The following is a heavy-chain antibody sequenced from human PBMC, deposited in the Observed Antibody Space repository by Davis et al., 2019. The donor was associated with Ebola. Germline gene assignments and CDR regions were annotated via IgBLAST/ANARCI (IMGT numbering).Heavy chain of an antibody. V-gene: IGHV4-59*01. CDR3: AALFSGSYLAYVDV. D-gene: IGHD1-26*01. CDR2: IYNRGTT. Sequence: FIYNRGTTNYSPSLNSRVTISKDTSRNQFSLELRSVTAADTAVYYCAALFSGSYLAYVDVWGKGTTVTVS. J-gene: IGHJ6*03.